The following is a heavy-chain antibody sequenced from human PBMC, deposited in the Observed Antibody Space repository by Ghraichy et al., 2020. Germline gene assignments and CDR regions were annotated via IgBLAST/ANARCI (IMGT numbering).Heavy chain of an antibody. Sequence: SETLSLTCAVYGGSFSGYYWSWIRQPPGKGLEWIGEINHSGSINYNPSLKSRVTISVDTSKNQFSLKLSSVTAADTAVYYCARMLSDYSPVYYYYGMDVWGQGTTVTVSS. V-gene: IGHV4-34*01. J-gene: IGHJ6*02. CDR3: ARMLSDYSPVYYYYGMDV. D-gene: IGHD4-11*01. CDR2: INHSGSI. CDR1: GGSFSGYY.